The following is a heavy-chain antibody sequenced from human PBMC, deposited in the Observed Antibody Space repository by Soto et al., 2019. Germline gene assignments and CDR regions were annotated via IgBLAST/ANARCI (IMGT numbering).Heavy chain of an antibody. CDR3: ARSTRGSPYFDY. CDR2: ISPADSET. Sequence: PGESLKISCQCSGYTFSNMWIAWVRQMPGKGLEYMGIISPADSETRYSPAFQGQVTISVDRSSSTAYLQWSSLKASDSGFYYCARSTRGSPYFDYWGQGALVTVSS. V-gene: IGHV5-51*01. CDR1: GYTFSNMW. D-gene: IGHD6-13*01. J-gene: IGHJ4*02.